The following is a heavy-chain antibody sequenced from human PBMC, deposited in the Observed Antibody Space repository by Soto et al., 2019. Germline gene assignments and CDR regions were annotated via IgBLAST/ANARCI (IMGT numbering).Heavy chain of an antibody. J-gene: IGHJ4*02. CDR1: GLTFSSYW. V-gene: IGHV3-74*01. Sequence: PGGSLRLSCAASGLTFSSYWMYWVRQAPGKGLVWVSRINTDGSSTTYADSVKGRFTISRGNAKKTLYLQMNSLRAEDTAFYYCARVSMGFPRYWGQGTLVTVPS. CDR2: INTDGSST. CDR3: ARVSMGFPRY. D-gene: IGHD3-16*01.